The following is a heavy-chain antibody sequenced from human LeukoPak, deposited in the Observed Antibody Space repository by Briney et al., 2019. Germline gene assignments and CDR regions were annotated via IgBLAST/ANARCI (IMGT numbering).Heavy chain of an antibody. CDR1: GYSFTSYW. CDR3: ARQIWYYYGSGSIPAGYFDY. D-gene: IGHD3-10*01. Sequence: GESLMISCKGSGYSFTSYWIGWVRQMPGKGLEWRGIIYPGDSDTRYSPSFQGHVTISADKSISTAYLQWSSLKASDTAMYYCARQIWYYYGSGSIPAGYFDYWGQGTLVTVSS. CDR2: IYPGDSDT. J-gene: IGHJ4*02. V-gene: IGHV5-51*01.